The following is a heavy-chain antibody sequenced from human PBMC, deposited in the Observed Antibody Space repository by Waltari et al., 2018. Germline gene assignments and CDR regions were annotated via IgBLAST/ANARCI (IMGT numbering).Heavy chain of an antibody. V-gene: IGHV1-69*04. D-gene: IGHD1-26*01. CDR1: GGTFSSYA. CDR3: AGGPGKGELQYYYYYMDV. Sequence: QVQLVQSGAEVKKPGYSVKVSCKTSGGTFSSYAISWVRQAPGHGREWMGGIIPILGIANYAQKGQGRRTITADESTSTAYMELSSLRSEDTAVYYCAGGPGKGELQYYYYYMDVWGKGTTVTVSS. J-gene: IGHJ6*03. CDR2: IIPILGIA.